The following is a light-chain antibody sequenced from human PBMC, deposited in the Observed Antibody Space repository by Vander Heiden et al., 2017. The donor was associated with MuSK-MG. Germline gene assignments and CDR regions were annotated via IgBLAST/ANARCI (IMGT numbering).Light chain of an antibody. CDR1: NIGVNS. Sequence: SYVMPQPPSVSVAPGQTARITCGGTNIGVNSVHWYQQKPGQAPVVVVYDDKDRPSGIPERFSGSNSGNTATLTISRVEAGDEADYFCQVWDTSSDGGVFGPGTKVTVL. CDR3: QVWDTSSDGGV. V-gene: IGLV3-21*02. CDR2: DDK. J-gene: IGLJ1*01.